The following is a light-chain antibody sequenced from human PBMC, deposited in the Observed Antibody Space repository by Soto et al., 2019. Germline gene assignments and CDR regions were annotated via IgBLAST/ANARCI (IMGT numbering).Light chain of an antibody. Sequence: EIVLTQSPGTLSLSPGERATLSCRASQSVNNNYLAWYQQKPGQAPRLIIYSASRRATGIPDRFSGSGSGTDFTLTISRLEPKDFAVFYCQQHANSPPTFGQGTKVEIK. CDR3: QQHANSPPT. CDR1: QSVNNNY. CDR2: SAS. V-gene: IGKV3-20*01. J-gene: IGKJ1*01.